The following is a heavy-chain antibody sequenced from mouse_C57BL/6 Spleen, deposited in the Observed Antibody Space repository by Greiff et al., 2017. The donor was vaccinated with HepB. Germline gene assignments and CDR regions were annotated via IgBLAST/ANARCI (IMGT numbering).Heavy chain of an antibody. D-gene: IGHD1-1*01. J-gene: IGHJ4*01. Sequence: QVQLQQSGPELVKPGASVKISCKASGYSFTSDYLHWVMQRPGQGLEWIGWIYPGSGKTKYNEKLKGKATLTADTTSSTAYMQLSSLTSEDSAVSYYASTVVQTPYYYAIDYWGQGTSVSISS. CDR2: IYPGSGKT. CDR3: ASTVVQTPYYYAIDY. V-gene: IGHV1-66*01. CDR1: GYSFTSDY.